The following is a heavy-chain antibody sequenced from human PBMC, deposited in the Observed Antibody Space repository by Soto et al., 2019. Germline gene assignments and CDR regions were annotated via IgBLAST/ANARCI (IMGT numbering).Heavy chain of an antibody. CDR2: IYYSGST. V-gene: IGHV4-34*01. D-gene: IGHD3-22*01. CDR3: ARNEDYDSSGPLYV. Sequence: SETLSLTCAVYGGSFSGYYWSWIRQPPGKGLEWIGSIYYSGSTYYNPSLKSRVTISVDTSKNQFSLKLSSVTAADTAVYYCARNEDYDSSGPLYVWGQGTTVTVSS. CDR1: GGSFSGYY. J-gene: IGHJ6*02.